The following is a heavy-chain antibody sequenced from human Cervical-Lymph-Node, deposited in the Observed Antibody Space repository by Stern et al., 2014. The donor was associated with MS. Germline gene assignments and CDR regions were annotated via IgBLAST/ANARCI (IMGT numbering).Heavy chain of an antibody. CDR1: GGTFSSNYA. D-gene: IGHD2-15*01. V-gene: IGHV1-69*09. J-gene: IGHJ5*02. CDR2: IIPIIGLP. Sequence: QVQLVQSGAEVKKPGSSVNVSCKASGGTFSSNYAITWMRQAPGQGLEWMGRIIPIIGLPNYAQKFQGRVTITADTSTSTAYMELSSLRSEDTAVYYCARGVVSNRAAATLHNLFDPWGQGTLVTVSS. CDR3: ARGVVSNRAAATLHNLFDP.